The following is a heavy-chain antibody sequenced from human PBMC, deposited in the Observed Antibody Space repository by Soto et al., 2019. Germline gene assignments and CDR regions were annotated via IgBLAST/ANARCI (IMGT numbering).Heavy chain of an antibody. J-gene: IGHJ6*02. Sequence: QVQLVQSGAEVKKPGSSVKVSCKASGGTFSSYAISWVRQAPGQGLEWMGVIIPISGTANYAQKFQGRVTITADESTSTAYMELSRLTSEDTAVYYCARSQGSSTSLEIYYYYYYGMDVWGQGTTVTVSS. CDR1: GGTFSSYA. V-gene: IGHV1-69*01. D-gene: IGHD2-2*01. CDR2: IIPISGTA. CDR3: ARSQGSSTSLEIYYYYYYGMDV.